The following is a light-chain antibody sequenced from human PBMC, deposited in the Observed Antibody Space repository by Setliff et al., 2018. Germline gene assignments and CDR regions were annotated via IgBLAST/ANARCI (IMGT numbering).Light chain of an antibody. CDR2: EVS. Sequence: QSVLAQPASVSGSPGQSITISCTETSSDVGGYNYVSWYQQHPGKAPKLMIYEVSNRPSGVSNRFSGSKSGNTASLTIPGLQAEDEADYYCNSYTSASTGVFGTGTKV. J-gene: IGLJ1*01. CDR3: NSYTSASTGV. CDR1: SSDVGGYNY. V-gene: IGLV2-14*01.